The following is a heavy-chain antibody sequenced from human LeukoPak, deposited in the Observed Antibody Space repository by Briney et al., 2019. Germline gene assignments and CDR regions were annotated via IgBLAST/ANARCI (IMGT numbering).Heavy chain of an antibody. CDR3: ARVFRGVSGWFDP. J-gene: IGHJ5*02. CDR2: IYTSGSN. D-gene: IGHD2-8*01. V-gene: IGHV4-4*07. CDR1: GVSISRYY. Sequence: SETLSLTCTVSGVSISRYYWSWIRQPAGKGLEWMGRIYTSGSNNYNPSLKSRVTMSVDPSTNPFSLKLSSVTAADTAVYYCARVFRGVSGWFDPWGQGTLVTVSS.